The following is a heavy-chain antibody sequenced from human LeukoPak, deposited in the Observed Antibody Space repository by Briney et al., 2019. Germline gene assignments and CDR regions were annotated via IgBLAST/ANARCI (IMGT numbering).Heavy chain of an antibody. CDR3: ARFGMGGAILDY. V-gene: IGHV3-48*03. D-gene: IGHD1-26*01. CDR1: ALIIRKYE. J-gene: IGHJ4*02. CDR2: INTGGSPR. Sequence: YQRLSRAATALIIRKYEMNVVRQAPRKELEWISYINTGGSPRYYADSVKGRFTISRDNAKNSLYLQMNSLRAEDTAVYYCARFGMGGAILDYWGQGTLVTVSS.